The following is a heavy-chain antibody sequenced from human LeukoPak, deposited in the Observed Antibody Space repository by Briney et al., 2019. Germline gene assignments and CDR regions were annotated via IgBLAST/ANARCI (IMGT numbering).Heavy chain of an antibody. Sequence: SETLSLTCAVYGGSFSGYYWSWIRQPPGKGLEWIGEINHSGSTNYNPSLKSRVTISVDTSKNQFSLKLSSVTAADTAVYYCARRYQYYYYYMDVWGKGTTVTTSS. D-gene: IGHD2-2*01. CDR3: ARRYQYYYYYMDV. J-gene: IGHJ6*03. CDR1: GGSFSGYY. V-gene: IGHV4-34*01. CDR2: INHSGST.